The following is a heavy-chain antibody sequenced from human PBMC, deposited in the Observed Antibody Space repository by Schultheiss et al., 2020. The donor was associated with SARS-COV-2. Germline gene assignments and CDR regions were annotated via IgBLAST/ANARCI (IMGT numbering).Heavy chain of an antibody. J-gene: IGHJ3*02. V-gene: IGHV1-69*05. CDR2: IIPIFGTA. CDR3: ARIFADDAFDI. D-gene: IGHD3-3*01. CDR1: GYTFTSYG. Sequence: SVKVSCKASGYTFTSYGISWVRQAPGQGLEWMGGIIPIFGTANYAQKFQGRVTITRDTSASTAYMELSSLRSEDTAVYYCARIFADDAFDIWGQGTMVTVSS.